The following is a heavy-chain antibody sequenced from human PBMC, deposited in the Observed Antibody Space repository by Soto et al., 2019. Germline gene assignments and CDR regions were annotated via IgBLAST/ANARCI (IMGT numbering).Heavy chain of an antibody. CDR3: AGGPEVGYYDSSGYYQDY. D-gene: IGHD3-22*01. J-gene: IGHJ4*02. V-gene: IGHV4-34*01. CDR1: GGYFSGYY. Sequence: PSETLSLTCAVYGGYFSGYYWSWIRQPPGKGLEWIGEINHSGSTNYNPSLKSRVTISVDTSKNQFSLKLSYVTAADPAVYYCAGGPEVGYYDSSGYYQDYWCQGTLVTVSS. CDR2: INHSGST.